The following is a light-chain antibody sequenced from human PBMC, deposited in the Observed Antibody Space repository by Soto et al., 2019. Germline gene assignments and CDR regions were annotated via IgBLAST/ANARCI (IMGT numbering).Light chain of an antibody. CDR1: TSDVGGYDY. Sequence: QSALTQPASVSGSPGQSITISCTGTTSDVGGYDYVSWYQLHAGKGPKLLLFEVSTRPSGIATRFSGSKSDNTASLTISGLQPEDEADDYCASYRASSDLGVFGTGTKLTVL. CDR3: ASYRASSDLGV. V-gene: IGLV2-14*01. CDR2: EVS. J-gene: IGLJ1*01.